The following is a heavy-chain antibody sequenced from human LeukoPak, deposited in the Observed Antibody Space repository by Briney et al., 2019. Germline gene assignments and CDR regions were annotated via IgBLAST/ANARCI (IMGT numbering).Heavy chain of an antibody. Sequence: GGSLRLSCAASRFTFRNYGMHWVRQAPGKGLEWVAVIWYDGSDKYYVDSVKGRFTVSRDNSKPTVYLQMNSLRVEDAAVYYCARDRGWPAVHFDLWGQGTLVTVSS. J-gene: IGHJ4*02. D-gene: IGHD2-15*01. V-gene: IGHV3-33*01. CDR3: ARDRGWPAVHFDL. CDR1: RFTFRNYG. CDR2: IWYDGSDK.